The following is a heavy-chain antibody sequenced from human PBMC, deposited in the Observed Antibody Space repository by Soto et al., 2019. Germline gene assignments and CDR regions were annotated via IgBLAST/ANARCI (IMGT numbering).Heavy chain of an antibody. CDR1: VFTFSIFA. D-gene: IGHD7-27*01. Sequence: GGSLRLSCAASVFTFSIFAMSWVRQSPGKGLEWVSTISGSGGSTYYADAVKGRFSTSRDNSMGTLYLQMKSLRVEDTAIYYCAKEVSLGSTVDLGYWGQGTLVTVSS. CDR3: AKEVSLGSTVDLGY. V-gene: IGHV3-23*01. J-gene: IGHJ4*02. CDR2: ISGSGGST.